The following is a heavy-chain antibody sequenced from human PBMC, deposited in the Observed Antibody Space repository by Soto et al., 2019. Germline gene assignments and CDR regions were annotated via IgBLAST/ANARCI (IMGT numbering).Heavy chain of an antibody. CDR2: ISWNGANT. J-gene: IGHJ6*03. V-gene: IGHV3-9*01. CDR1: GFNFGDHG. Sequence: EVQLVESGGGLAQPGMSLSLSCAGSGFNFGDHGMHRVLQRTGKGLEWVEGISWNGANTGRVESVKGRITISRDNAKMSLYVQLDSLGPQDTALYYCAKAAGRNSYGTLGYMDVWCRVATVSVSS. CDR3: AKAAGRNSYGTLGYMDV. D-gene: IGHD1-7*01.